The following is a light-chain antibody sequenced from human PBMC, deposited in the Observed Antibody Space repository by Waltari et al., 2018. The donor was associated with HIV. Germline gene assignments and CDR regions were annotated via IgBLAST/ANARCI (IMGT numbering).Light chain of an antibody. CDR1: SGHSDDA. CDR3: QTWDTGIII. V-gene: IGLV4-69*01. CDR2: LNNDGSH. Sequence: QPVVTQSPSAAASLGASVKLTCTLSSGHSDDAIAWHQQHPQKGPRYLMRLNNDGSHYKGDGIPDRFSGSSSGAERYLIISSLQSGDEADYYCQTWDTGIIIFGGGTKLTVL. J-gene: IGLJ2*01.